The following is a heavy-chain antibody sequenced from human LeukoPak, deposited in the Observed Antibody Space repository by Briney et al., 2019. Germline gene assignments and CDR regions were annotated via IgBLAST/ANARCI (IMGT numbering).Heavy chain of an antibody. V-gene: IGHV4-4*07. CDR1: GGSLSSPY. Sequence: SETLSLTCTDSGGSLSSPYWSWVPHPAGEGLEWIGRIHPSGSTNNNPSLKSRVTMSVDTSKNQFSLNLSSVTAADTAVYFCARGWSGVEVYFDCWGEGTMVTDSS. CDR2: IHPSGST. J-gene: IGHJ4*02. CDR3: ARGWSGVEVYFDC. D-gene: IGHD3-3*01.